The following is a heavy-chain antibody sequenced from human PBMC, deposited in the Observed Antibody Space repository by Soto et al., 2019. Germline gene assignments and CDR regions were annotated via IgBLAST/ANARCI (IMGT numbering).Heavy chain of an antibody. CDR2: IYWDDDK. D-gene: IGHD3-16*01. Sequence: QITLKESGPTLVKPTQTLTLTCTFSGFSLSTSGVGVGWIRQPPGKALEWLVLIYWDDDKRYSPSLKSRLTITMGTSKNPAALTMTNMNSVNTVRYYCAYSLYEYVWGTTWFDPWGQGTLVTVSS. CDR1: GFSLSTSGVG. J-gene: IGHJ5*02. CDR3: AYSLYEYVWGTTWFDP. V-gene: IGHV2-5*02.